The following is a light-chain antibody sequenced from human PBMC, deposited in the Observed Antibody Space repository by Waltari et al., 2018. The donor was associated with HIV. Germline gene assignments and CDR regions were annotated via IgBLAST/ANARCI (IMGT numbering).Light chain of an antibody. CDR1: QSLLDSGGRTY. CDR2: EVS. CDR3: MQTVQLPYT. V-gene: IGKV2D-29*01. Sequence: DIVMTQPTLSLAVTPGHPASISCKSSQSLLDSGGRTYLYWYLQNPGQPPQLLIYEVSKRLTGVPDRVSGSGSGTDFTLKISRVEAEDVATYYCMQTVQLPYTFGQGTKLEIK. J-gene: IGKJ2*01.